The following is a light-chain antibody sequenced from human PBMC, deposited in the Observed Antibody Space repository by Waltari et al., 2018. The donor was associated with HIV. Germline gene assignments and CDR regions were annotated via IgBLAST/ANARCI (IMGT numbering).Light chain of an antibody. Sequence: QSVLTQPPSVSAAPGPKVTFSCSCSTSHLGKHFVSWYQQLPEAAPKLIIYDNNKRPSGVPDRFSGSKSATSATLAITGLQTGDEADYYCGTWDSSVSAGVFGGGTKLTVL. CDR3: GTWDSSVSAGV. CDR2: DNN. CDR1: TSHLGKHF. J-gene: IGLJ2*01. V-gene: IGLV1-51*01.